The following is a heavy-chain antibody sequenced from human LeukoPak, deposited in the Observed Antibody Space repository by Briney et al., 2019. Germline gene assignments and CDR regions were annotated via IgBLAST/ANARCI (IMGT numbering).Heavy chain of an antibody. CDR2: INHSGST. CDR3: ARAPIPYYYDSSGYRYFDL. J-gene: IGHJ2*01. CDR1: GGSFSGYY. V-gene: IGHV4-34*01. D-gene: IGHD3-22*01. Sequence: SETLSLTCAVYGGSFSGYYWSWIRQPPGKGLEWVGEINHSGSTNYNPSLKSRVTISVDTSKNQFSLKLSSVTAADTAVYYCARAPIPYYYDSSGYRYFDLWGRGTLSLSPQ.